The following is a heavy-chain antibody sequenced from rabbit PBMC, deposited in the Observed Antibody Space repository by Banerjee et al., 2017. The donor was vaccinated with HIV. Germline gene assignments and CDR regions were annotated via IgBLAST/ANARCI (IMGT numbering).Heavy chain of an antibody. CDR3: ARVLVVVIGWNFNL. J-gene: IGHJ4*01. V-gene: IGHV1S45*01. D-gene: IGHD8-1*01. CDR2: INTSSGNT. Sequence: QEQLEESGGDLVKPEGSLTLTCTASGFSFSSSYYMCWVRQAPGKGLEWIACINTSSGNTVYASWAKGRFTISKTSSTTVTLQMTSLTAADTATYFCARVLVVVIGWNFNLWGPGTLVTVS. CDR1: GFSFSSSYY.